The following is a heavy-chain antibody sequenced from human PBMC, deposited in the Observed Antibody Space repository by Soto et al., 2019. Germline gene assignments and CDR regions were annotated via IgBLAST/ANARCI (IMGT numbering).Heavy chain of an antibody. D-gene: IGHD5-12*01. Sequence: QMQLVQSGGGVVQPGRSLRLSCAASGFTFSYYPMHWVRQAPGKVLEWVAVISCDGSNKYYADSVKSRFTISRDNSKNTLYLQMNDLRSEDTAVYYCARVPADLVAILYISPQDGREQMSAMDVWGQGTTVTVSS. J-gene: IGHJ6*02. CDR1: GFTFSYYP. CDR2: ISCDGSNK. V-gene: IGHV3-30-3*01. CDR3: ARVPADLVAILYISPQDGREQMSAMDV.